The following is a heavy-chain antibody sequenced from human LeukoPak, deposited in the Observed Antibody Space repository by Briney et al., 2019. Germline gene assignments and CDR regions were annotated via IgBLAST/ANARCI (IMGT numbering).Heavy chain of an antibody. V-gene: IGHV1-8*01. Sequence: GASAKVSCNASGYTFISYDINWVRQASGQGLEWMGWMNPNSGNTGYAQKFQGRVTMTRNTSISTAYMELSSLTSEDTAVYYCARSLAATDAFDIWGQGTLVTVSS. J-gene: IGHJ3*02. CDR1: GYTFISYD. D-gene: IGHD6-25*01. CDR2: MNPNSGNT. CDR3: ARSLAATDAFDI.